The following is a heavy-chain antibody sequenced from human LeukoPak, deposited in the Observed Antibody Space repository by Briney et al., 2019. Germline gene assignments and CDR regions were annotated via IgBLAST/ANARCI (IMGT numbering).Heavy chain of an antibody. Sequence: GGSLRLSCAASGFTFSNAWMSWVRQAPGKGLEWVGRIKSKTDGGTTDYAAPVKGRFTISRDDSKNTLYLQMNSLKTEDTAVYYCTTDLLLSSIPAAIAYAVLRANDYWGQGTLVTVSS. D-gene: IGHD2-2*01. CDR2: IKSKTDGGTT. J-gene: IGHJ4*02. V-gene: IGHV3-15*01. CDR3: TTDLLLSSIPAAIAYAVLRANDY. CDR1: GFTFSNAW.